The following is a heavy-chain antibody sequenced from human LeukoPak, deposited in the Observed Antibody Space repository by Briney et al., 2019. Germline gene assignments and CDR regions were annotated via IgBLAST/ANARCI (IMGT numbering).Heavy chain of an antibody. CDR2: VSGSGDNT. J-gene: IGHJ6*03. CDR3: ACTAYYYYYLDV. CDR1: GFTFSSHA. Sequence: GGSLRLSCAASGFTFSSHAMSWVRQAPGEGLEWVSAVSGSGDNTYYADSVKGRFTISRDNSKNTLYLHMSSLRAEDTAVYYCACTAYYYYYLDVWDKGTTVTVSS. V-gene: IGHV3-23*01. D-gene: IGHD5-18*01.